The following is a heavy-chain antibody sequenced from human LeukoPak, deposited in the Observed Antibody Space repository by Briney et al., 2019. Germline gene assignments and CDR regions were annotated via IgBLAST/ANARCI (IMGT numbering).Heavy chain of an antibody. V-gene: IGHV3-7*01. CDR1: GFTFSNYW. CDR3: ARDKIVGASKFDY. J-gene: IGHJ4*02. CDR2: IKQDESEK. D-gene: IGHD1-26*01. Sequence: GGSLRLSCAVSGFTFSNYWMSWVCQAPGKGLEWVAHIKQDESEKYYVDSVKGRFTISRDNAKNSLYLQMNSLRAEDTAIYYCARDKIVGASKFDYWGQGTLVTVSS.